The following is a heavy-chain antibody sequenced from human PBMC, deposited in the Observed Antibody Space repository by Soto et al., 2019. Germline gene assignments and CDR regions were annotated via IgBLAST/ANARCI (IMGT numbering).Heavy chain of an antibody. CDR3: APLSVSRSCPYGIHV. Sequence: SETLSLTCSVSGYSVTSSDYYWARIRQPPGKGLEWIGSMFYSGLTYYNPSLKSRVTLSVDTSKNQFSVTLNSVTAADTAVYYCAPLSVSRSCPYGIHVWGQGXTVTVYS. J-gene: IGHJ6*02. CDR1: GYSVTSSDYY. CDR2: MFYSGLT. D-gene: IGHD3-16*01. V-gene: IGHV4-39*01.